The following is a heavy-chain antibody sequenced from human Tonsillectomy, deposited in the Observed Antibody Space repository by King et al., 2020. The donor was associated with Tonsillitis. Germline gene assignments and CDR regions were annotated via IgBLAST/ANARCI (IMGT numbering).Heavy chain of an antibody. J-gene: IGHJ4*02. Sequence: LQLQESGPGLVKPSETLSLTCSVSGCSISSSSYYWGWIRHPPGKGLEWIGSIYYGGSTYYNPTLNGRVTISVDTSKNQFSLKLSSVSAADTAAYYCARLVIFGVIRDWGQGTLVTVSS. CDR3: ARLVIFGVIRD. V-gene: IGHV4-39*01. D-gene: IGHD3-3*01. CDR1: GCSISSSSYY. CDR2: IYYGGST.